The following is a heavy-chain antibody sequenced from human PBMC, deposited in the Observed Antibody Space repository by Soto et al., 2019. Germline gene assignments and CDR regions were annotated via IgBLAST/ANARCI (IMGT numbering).Heavy chain of an antibody. J-gene: IGHJ6*02. D-gene: IGHD1-1*01. CDR2: IYYSGST. V-gene: IGHV4-61*01. Sequence: ETLSLTCTVSGGSVSSGSYYWSWIRQPPGKGLEWIGYIYYSGSTNYNPSLKSRVTISVDTSKNQFSLKLSSVTAADTAVYYCARDRGTKHRHGMDVWGQGTTVTGPS. CDR1: GGSVSSGSYY. CDR3: ARDRGTKHRHGMDV.